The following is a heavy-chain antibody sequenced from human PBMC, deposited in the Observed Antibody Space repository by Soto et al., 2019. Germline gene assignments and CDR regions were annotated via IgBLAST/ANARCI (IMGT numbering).Heavy chain of an antibody. CDR1: GFTFSDYY. V-gene: IGHV3-11*06. CDR2: ISSSSSYT. Sequence: GGSLRLSCAASGFTFSDYYMSWIRQAPGKGLEWVSYISSSSSYTNYADSVKGRFTISRDNAKNSLYLQMNSLRAEDTAVYYCATHYGGNNLFDYWGQGTLVTVSS. CDR3: ATHYGGNNLFDY. J-gene: IGHJ4*02. D-gene: IGHD4-17*01.